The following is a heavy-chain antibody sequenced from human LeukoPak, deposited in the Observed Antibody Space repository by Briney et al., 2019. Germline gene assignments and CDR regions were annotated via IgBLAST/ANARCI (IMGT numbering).Heavy chain of an antibody. Sequence: GASVKVSCKASGYTFTSYGISWVRQAPGQGLEWMGWISAYNGNTNYAQKLQGRVTMTTDTSTSTAYMELRSLGSDDTAVYYCASSYSSGWDWFDPWGQGTLVTVSS. J-gene: IGHJ5*02. CDR2: ISAYNGNT. CDR1: GYTFTSYG. V-gene: IGHV1-18*01. CDR3: ASSYSSGWDWFDP. D-gene: IGHD6-19*01.